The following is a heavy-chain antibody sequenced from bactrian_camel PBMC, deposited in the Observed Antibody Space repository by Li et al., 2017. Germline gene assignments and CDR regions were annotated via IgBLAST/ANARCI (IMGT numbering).Heavy chain of an antibody. CDR1: GFTFSIYY. D-gene: IGHD4*01. CDR2: IWSDGSTT. CDR3: AARAWLSGGLCVQVSKYVTFVT. Sequence: HVQLVESGGGLVQPGGSLRLSCSASGFTFSIYYMSWVRQVPGKGLEWVSSIWSDGSTTYYADSVKGRFTISRDNAKNTMYLQMTSLKPEDTAMYYCAARAWLSGGLCVQVSKYVTFVTGARGPRSPSP. V-gene: IGHV3-2*01. J-gene: IGHJ6*01.